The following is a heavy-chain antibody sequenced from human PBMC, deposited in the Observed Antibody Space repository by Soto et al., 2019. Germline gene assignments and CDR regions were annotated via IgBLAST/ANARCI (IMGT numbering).Heavy chain of an antibody. CDR3: ARGPHLYYYDSSGYP. CDR2: MNPNSGNT. CDR1: GYTFTSYD. D-gene: IGHD3-22*01. V-gene: IGHV1-8*01. J-gene: IGHJ5*02. Sequence: GASVKVSCKASGYTFTSYDINWVRQATGQGLEWMGWMNPNSGNTGYAQKFQGRVTMTRNTSISTAYMELSSLRSEDTAVYYCARGPHLYYYDSSGYPWGQGTLVTSPQ.